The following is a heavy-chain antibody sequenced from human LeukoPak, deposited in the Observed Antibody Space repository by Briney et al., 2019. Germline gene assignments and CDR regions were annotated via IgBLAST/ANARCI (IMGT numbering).Heavy chain of an antibody. CDR2: ISPDGSET. J-gene: IGHJ4*02. V-gene: IGHV3-7*01. Sequence: GGSLRLSCAASGFTFSSSWMSWVRQAPGKGREWGANISPDGSETNYVDSVKGRFTISRDNAKNSLYLQMNSLRAEDTAVYYCARPRVPDSWGQGTLVIVSS. CDR3: ARPRVPDS. CDR1: GFTFSSSW.